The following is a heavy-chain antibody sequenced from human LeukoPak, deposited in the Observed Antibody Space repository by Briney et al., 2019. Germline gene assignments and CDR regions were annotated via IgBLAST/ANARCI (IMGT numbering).Heavy chain of an antibody. Sequence: ASVKVSCKASGYTFTDYYIHWVRQAPGHGLEWMGWVNPHSGGTNFAQRFRGRVTLTRDTSVTTAYMELNRLESDDTAIYYCARASGGGQTSFDFWSQGTVVTVSS. V-gene: IGHV1-2*02. CDR2: VNPHSGGT. CDR1: GYTFTDYY. J-gene: IGHJ3*01. D-gene: IGHD3-16*01. CDR3: ARASGGGQTSFDF.